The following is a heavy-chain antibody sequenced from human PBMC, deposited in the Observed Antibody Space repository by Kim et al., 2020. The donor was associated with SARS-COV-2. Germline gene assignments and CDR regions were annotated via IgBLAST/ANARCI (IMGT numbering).Heavy chain of an antibody. CDR3: ARDLEYSYGFDY. CDR2: TYHSGGT. Sequence: SETLSLTCAVSGGSISSSNWWSWVRQPPGKGLEWIGETYHSGGTNYDPSLKSRVTISVDKSKNQFSLKLSSVTAADTAVYYCARDLEYSYGFDYWGQGTLVTVSS. CDR1: GGSISSSNW. D-gene: IGHD5-18*01. J-gene: IGHJ4*02. V-gene: IGHV4-4*02.